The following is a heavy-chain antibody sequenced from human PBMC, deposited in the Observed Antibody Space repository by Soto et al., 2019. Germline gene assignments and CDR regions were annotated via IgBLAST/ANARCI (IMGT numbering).Heavy chain of an antibody. D-gene: IGHD2-15*01. V-gene: IGHV3-33*01. CDR1: GFTFSSYG. CDR3: ARVIGYYYYGMDV. J-gene: IGHJ6*02. Sequence: QVQLVESGGGVVQPGRSLRLSCAASGFTFSSYGMHWVRQAPGKGLEWVAVIWYDGSNKYYADSVKGRFTISRDNSKNTLYLQMTSLRAEDTAVYYCARVIGYYYYGMDVWGQGTTVTVSS. CDR2: IWYDGSNK.